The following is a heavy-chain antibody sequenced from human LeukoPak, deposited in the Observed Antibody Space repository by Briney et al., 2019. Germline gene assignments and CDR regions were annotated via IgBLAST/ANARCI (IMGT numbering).Heavy chain of an antibody. V-gene: IGHV3-23*01. CDR1: GFTLSSYA. CDR2: ISGNAGST. J-gene: IGHJ4*02. D-gene: IGHD1-26*01. CDR3: AKDIKWEILSHFDY. Sequence: PGGSLRLSCAASGFTLSSYAMSWVRQAPGKGLEWVSLISGNAGSTYYADSVKGRFTISRDITKNTLYLQMNSLRAEDTALYYCAKDIKWEILSHFDYWGQGTLVAVSS.